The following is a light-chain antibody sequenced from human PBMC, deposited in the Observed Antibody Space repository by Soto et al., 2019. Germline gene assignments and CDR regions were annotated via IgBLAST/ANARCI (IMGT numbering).Light chain of an antibody. V-gene: IGKV1-5*03. CDR2: ETS. J-gene: IGKJ1*01. Sequence: DIQMTQSPSTLSASIGDRVTLTCRASQNIRKWLAWYQQKPGKTPKLLIYETSTLESGVPSRVSGSGFGPEFTLTISSLQPDDYATYYCQQYYSYPWTFGQGTKVEI. CDR1: QNIRKW. CDR3: QQYYSYPWT.